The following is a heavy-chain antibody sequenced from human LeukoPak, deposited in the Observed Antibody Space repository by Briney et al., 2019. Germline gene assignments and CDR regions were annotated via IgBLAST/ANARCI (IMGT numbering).Heavy chain of an antibody. CDR2: ISGSGGST. Sequence: GGSLRLSCAASGFTFSSYAMSWVRQAPGKGLEWVSAISGSGGSTYYADSVKGRFTISRDNSKNTLYLQMNSLRAEDTAVYYCAKGQPPGTGDYGDYGDDAFDIWGQGTMVTVSS. CDR3: AKGQPPGTGDYGDYGDDAFDI. J-gene: IGHJ3*02. CDR1: GFTFSSYA. D-gene: IGHD4-17*01. V-gene: IGHV3-23*01.